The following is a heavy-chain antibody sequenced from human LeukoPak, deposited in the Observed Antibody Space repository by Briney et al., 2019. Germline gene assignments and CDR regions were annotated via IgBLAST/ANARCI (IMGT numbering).Heavy chain of an antibody. Sequence: SQTLSLTCAISGDSVSSNSAAWNWIRQSPSRGLEWLGRTYYRSKWYNDYAVSVKSRITINPDTSKNQFSLQLNSVTPEDTAVYYCARDETLSGYSSGWYLGLWGQGTMVTVSS. J-gene: IGHJ3*01. V-gene: IGHV6-1*01. D-gene: IGHD6-19*01. CDR1: GDSVSSNSAA. CDR2: TYYRSKWYN. CDR3: ARDETLSGYSSGWYLGL.